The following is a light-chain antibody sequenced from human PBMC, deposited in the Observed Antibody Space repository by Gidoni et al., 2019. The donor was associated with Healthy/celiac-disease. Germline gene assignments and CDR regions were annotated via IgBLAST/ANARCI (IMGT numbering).Light chain of an antibody. CDR1: QSVSSN. Sequence: EIVMTQSPATLSVSPGVRATLSCRASQSVSSNLAWYQQKPSQAPRLLIYGASTRATGIPARFSGSGSGTEFTLTISSLQSEDFAVYYCQQYNNWPPYTFGQGTKLEIK. CDR3: QQYNNWPPYT. CDR2: GAS. J-gene: IGKJ2*01. V-gene: IGKV3-15*01.